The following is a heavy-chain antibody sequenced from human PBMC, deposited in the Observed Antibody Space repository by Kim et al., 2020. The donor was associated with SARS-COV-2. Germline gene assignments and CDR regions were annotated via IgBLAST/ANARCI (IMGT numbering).Heavy chain of an antibody. V-gene: IGHV4-34*01. Sequence: SETLSLTCSVYGGSFSGYYWSWIRQPPGKGLEWIGEINHSGSTNYNPSLKSRVTISVDTSKNQFSLKLSSVTAADTAVYYCARGRAGKAGYFDPWGQGTLVTVSS. CDR3: ARGRAGKAGYFDP. CDR2: INHSGST. J-gene: IGHJ5*02. CDR1: GGSFSGYY. D-gene: IGHD3-9*01.